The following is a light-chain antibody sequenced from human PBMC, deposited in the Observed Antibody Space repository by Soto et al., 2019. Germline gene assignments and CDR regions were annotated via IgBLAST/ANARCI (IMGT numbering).Light chain of an antibody. J-gene: IGKJ3*01. CDR3: QQYCSSPRT. CDR2: GAS. Sequence: ESVLTQFPAAPSMSPGKRATLSGRASQSVSSSYLAWYQQKPGQAPRLLIYGASSRATGIPDRFSGSGSGTDFTLTISRLDHEDYGVYDCQQYCSSPRTFGPGTKVDI. V-gene: IGKV3-20*01. CDR1: QSVSSSY.